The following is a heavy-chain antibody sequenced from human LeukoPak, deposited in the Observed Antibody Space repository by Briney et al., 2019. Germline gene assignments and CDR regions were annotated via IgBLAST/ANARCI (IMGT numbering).Heavy chain of an antibody. V-gene: IGHV4-61*10. Sequence: SETLSLTCTVSGGSISSGSYYWSWIRQPAGKGLEWIGYIYYSGSTNYNPSLKSRVTISVDTSKNQFSLKLSSVTAADTAVYYCARSPYYYDSSGDYYYYYMDVWGKGTTVTVSS. CDR2: IYYSGST. J-gene: IGHJ6*03. D-gene: IGHD3-22*01. CDR3: ARSPYYYDSSGDYYYYYMDV. CDR1: GGSISSGSYY.